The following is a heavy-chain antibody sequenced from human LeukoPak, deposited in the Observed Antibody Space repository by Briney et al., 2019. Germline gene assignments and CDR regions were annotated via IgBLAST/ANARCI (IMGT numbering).Heavy chain of an antibody. J-gene: IGHJ4*02. CDR3: AREGHCIGGSCLDS. D-gene: IGHD2-15*01. Sequence: GASVKVSCKASGYTFTDYYMHWVRQAPGQGLEWMGWINPKSGNTNYAQKFQGRVTMTRDTSISTAYLELSRLTSDDTAVYYCAREGHCIGGSCLDSWGQGSGVTVSS. CDR2: INPKSGNT. CDR1: GYTFTDYY. V-gene: IGHV1-2*02.